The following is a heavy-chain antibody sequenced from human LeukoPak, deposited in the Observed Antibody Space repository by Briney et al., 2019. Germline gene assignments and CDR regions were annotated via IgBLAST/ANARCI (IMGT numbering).Heavy chain of an antibody. Sequence: PSETLSLTCTVSGYSISSGYYWGWIRQPPGKGLEWIGTIYHSGRTYYNPSLKSRVTISVDTSKNQFSLKLSSVTAADTAVYYCARGLTYYYDSSGYYDYWGQGTLVTVSS. CDR2: IYHSGRT. D-gene: IGHD3-22*01. V-gene: IGHV4-38-2*02. CDR3: ARGLTYYYDSSGYYDY. J-gene: IGHJ4*02. CDR1: GYSISSGYY.